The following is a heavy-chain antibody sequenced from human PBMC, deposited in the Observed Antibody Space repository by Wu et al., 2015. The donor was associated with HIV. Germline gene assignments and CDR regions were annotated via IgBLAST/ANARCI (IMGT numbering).Heavy chain of an antibody. Sequence: QVQLVQSGAELRKSGASAKVSCTATGYTFTAYYVHWVRQAPGQDLEWMGCINPQSDDTKYAQKFQGRVTMTRDTSTNTAYMELSGLTFDDTAMYYCLTAIDGIVYWGQGPLVTVSS. CDR3: LTAIDGIVY. CDR2: INPQSDDT. J-gene: IGHJ4*02. CDR1: GYTFTAYY. V-gene: IGHV1-2*02. D-gene: IGHD5-24*01.